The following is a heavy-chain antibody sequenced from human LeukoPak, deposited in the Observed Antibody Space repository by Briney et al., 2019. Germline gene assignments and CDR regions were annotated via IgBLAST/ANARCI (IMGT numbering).Heavy chain of an antibody. J-gene: IGHJ5*02. CDR3: ARVNSGYDSSLWFDP. Sequence: SETLSLTCTVSGGSISSYYWSWIRQPAGKGLEWIGRIHTSGGTNYNPSLKSRVTISVDKSKNQVSLKLSSVIVADTAVYYCARVNSGYDSSLWFDPWGQGTLVTVSS. D-gene: IGHD5-12*01. CDR1: GGSISSYY. CDR2: IHTSGGT. V-gene: IGHV4-4*07.